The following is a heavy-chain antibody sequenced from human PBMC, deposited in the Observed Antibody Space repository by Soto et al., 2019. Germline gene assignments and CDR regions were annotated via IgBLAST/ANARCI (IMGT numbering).Heavy chain of an antibody. D-gene: IGHD6-19*01. CDR2: IIPIFGTA. J-gene: IGHJ6*02. Sequence: SVKVSCKASGGTFSSYAISWVRQAPGQGLEWMGGIIPIFGTANYAQKFQSRVTITADESTSTAYMELSSLRSEDTAVYYCASSSNQNYYYYGMDVWGQGTTVTVSS. V-gene: IGHV1-69*13. CDR1: GGTFSSYA. CDR3: ASSSNQNYYYYGMDV.